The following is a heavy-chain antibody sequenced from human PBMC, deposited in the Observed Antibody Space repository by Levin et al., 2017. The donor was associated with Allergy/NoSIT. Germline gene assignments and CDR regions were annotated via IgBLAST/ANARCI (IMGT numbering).Heavy chain of an antibody. J-gene: IGHJ3*02. CDR2: IYPGDSDT. D-gene: IGHD2-15*01. CDR1: GYSFTSYW. CDR3: ARPVGYCSGGSCYSDAFDI. Sequence: GGSLRLSCKGSGYSFTSYWIGWVRQMPGKGLEWMGIIYPGDSDTRYSPSFQGQVTISADKSISTAYLQWSSLKASDTAMYYCARPVGYCSGGSCYSDAFDIWGQGTMVTVSS. V-gene: IGHV5-51*01.